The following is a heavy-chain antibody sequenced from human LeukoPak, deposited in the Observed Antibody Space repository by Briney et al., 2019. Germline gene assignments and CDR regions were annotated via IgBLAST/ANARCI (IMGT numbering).Heavy chain of an antibody. CDR3: ARDAYYYGSGSGY. CDR1: GYTFTSYD. CDR2: MNPNSGNT. Sequence: ASVKVSCKASGYTFTSYDINWVRQATGQGLEWMGWMNPNSGNTGYAQKFQGRVTMTRNTSISTAYMELSRLRSDDTAVYYCARDAYYYGSGSGYWGQGTLVTVSS. J-gene: IGHJ4*02. V-gene: IGHV1-8*01. D-gene: IGHD3-10*01.